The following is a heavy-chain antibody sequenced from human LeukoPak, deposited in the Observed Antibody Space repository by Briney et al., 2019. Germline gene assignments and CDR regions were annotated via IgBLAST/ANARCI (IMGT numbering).Heavy chain of an antibody. CDR1: GFTFSSYA. V-gene: IGHV3-30*04. Sequence: PGRSLRLSCAASGFTFSSYAMHWVRQAPGKGLEWVAVIFYDGSIKYYADSVKGRFTISRDNSKNTLYLQMNSLRAEDTAVYYCARDPRGPTGYDSSGRDTFDYWGQGTLVTVSS. J-gene: IGHJ4*02. CDR2: IFYDGSIK. CDR3: ARDPRGPTGYDSSGRDTFDY. D-gene: IGHD3-22*01.